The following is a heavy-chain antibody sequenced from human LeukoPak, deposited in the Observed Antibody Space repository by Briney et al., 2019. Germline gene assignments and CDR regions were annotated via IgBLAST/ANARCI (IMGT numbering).Heavy chain of an antibody. J-gene: IGHJ5*02. CDR1: GGTFSSYA. Sequence: ASVKVSCKASGGTFSSYAISWVRQATGQGLEWMGWMNPNSGNTGYAQKFQGRVTMTRNTSISTAYMELSSLRSEDTAVYYCARGPVSETTYYDILTGYYTGNWFDPWGQGTLVTVSS. CDR2: MNPNSGNT. V-gene: IGHV1-8*02. D-gene: IGHD3-9*01. CDR3: ARGPVSETTYYDILTGYYTGNWFDP.